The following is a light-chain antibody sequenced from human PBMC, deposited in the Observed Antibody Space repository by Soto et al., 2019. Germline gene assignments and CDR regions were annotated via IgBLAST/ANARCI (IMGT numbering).Light chain of an antibody. Sequence: DIVMTQSPLSLPVTPGEPASISCRSSQSPLHSDGYNYLGWYLQKPGQSPQLLIYLGSNRASGVPDRFSGSGSGTDFTLKISRVEAEDVGVYYCMQSLQTPRTFGQGTKVEIK. CDR1: QSPLHSDGYNY. J-gene: IGKJ1*01. V-gene: IGKV2-28*01. CDR2: LGS. CDR3: MQSLQTPRT.